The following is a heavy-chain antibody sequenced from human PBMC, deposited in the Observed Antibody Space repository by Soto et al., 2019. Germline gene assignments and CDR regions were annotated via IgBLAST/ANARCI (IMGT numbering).Heavy chain of an antibody. CDR1: GGSISSSSYY. V-gene: IGHV4-39*01. CDR3: RRHAMVQVFDY. D-gene: IGHD3-10*01. Sequence: SETLSLTCTVSGGSISSSSYYWGWIRQPPGKGLEWIGSIYYSGSTYYNPSLKSRVTISVDTSKNQFSLKLSSVTAADTAVYYCRRHAMVQVFDYWGQGTLVTVSS. J-gene: IGHJ4*02. CDR2: IYYSGST.